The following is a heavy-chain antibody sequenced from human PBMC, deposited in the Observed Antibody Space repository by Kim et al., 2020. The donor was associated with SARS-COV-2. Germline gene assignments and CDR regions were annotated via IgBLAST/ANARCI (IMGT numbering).Heavy chain of an antibody. J-gene: IGHJ4*02. V-gene: IGHV4-39*01. CDR3: ARRSSAWYFVY. CDR2: SYYSGST. CDR1: GGSISSSSDY. Sequence: SETLSLTCTVSGGSISSSSDYWGRIRQPPGKGLEWIGSSYYSGSTYCNPSLKSRVTISVDTSKTQFPLKLSSVTAADTAVYFCARRSSAWYFVYWGQGTLVTVSS. D-gene: IGHD6-19*01.